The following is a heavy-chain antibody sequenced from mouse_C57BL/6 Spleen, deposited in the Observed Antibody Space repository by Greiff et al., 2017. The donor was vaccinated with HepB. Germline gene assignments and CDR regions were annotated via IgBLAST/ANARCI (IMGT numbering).Heavy chain of an antibody. Sequence: QVQLKESGAELVRPGASVKLSCKASGYTFTDYYINWVKQRPGQGLEWIARIYPGSGNTYYNEKFKGKATLTAEKSSSTAYMQLSSLTSEDSAVYFCARSGYPWGQGTLVTVSA. CDR3: ARSGYP. CDR2: IYPGSGNT. J-gene: IGHJ3*01. CDR1: GYTFTDYY. D-gene: IGHD3-1*01. V-gene: IGHV1-76*01.